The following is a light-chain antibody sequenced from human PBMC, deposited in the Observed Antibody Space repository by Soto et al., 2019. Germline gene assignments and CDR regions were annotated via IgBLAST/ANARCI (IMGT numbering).Light chain of an antibody. CDR2: EAT. CDR1: SSDIGASNF. Sequence: CVRTHPPSGSGSAVQSITVSCTGTSSDIGASNFVSWYQHLPGRAPKVIIFEATNRPSGVSDRFSGSKAGITASLTISGLQADDEGEYFCISYKTDDTFVFGTGTKV. V-gene: IGLV2-14*01. J-gene: IGLJ1*01. CDR3: ISYKTDDTFV.